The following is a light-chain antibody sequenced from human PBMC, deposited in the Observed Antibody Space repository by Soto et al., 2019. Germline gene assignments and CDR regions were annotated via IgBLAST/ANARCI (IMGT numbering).Light chain of an antibody. Sequence: DIQMTQSPSSVSASVGDRVTITCRASQGISSWVAWYQQKPGKAPKLLIYAASSLQSGVPSRFSVSGSGTDFTLTISSLQPEDVATYYCQQANSVPTCGQGTRLEIK. CDR1: QGISSW. CDR2: AAS. J-gene: IGKJ5*01. V-gene: IGKV1-12*01. CDR3: QQANSVPT.